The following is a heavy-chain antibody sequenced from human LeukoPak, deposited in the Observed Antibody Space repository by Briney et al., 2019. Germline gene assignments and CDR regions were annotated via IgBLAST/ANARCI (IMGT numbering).Heavy chain of an antibody. D-gene: IGHD6-13*01. CDR1: GGSISSISYY. J-gene: IGHJ5*02. Sequence: PSETLSLTCTVSGGSISSISYYWGWLRQPPGKGLEWIGSIQYSGSTYYNPPLKSRVTISVDTSKNQFFLKLSSVTPADTAVYYCARRMGPSWQLAEPWFDPWGQGTLVTVSS. CDR3: ARRMGPSWQLAEPWFDP. CDR2: IQYSGST. V-gene: IGHV4-39*01.